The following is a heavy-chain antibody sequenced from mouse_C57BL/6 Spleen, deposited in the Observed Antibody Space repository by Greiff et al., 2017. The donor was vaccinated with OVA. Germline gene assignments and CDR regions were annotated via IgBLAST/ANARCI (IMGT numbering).Heavy chain of an antibody. CDR1: GFTFSSYA. Sequence: VQLKESGGGLVKPGGSLKLSCAASGFTFSSYAMSWVRQTPEKRLEWVATISDGGSYTYYPDNVKGRFTISRDNAKNNLYLQMSHLKSEDTAMYYCARDSNDYAMDYWGQGTSVTVSS. CDR3: ARDSNDYAMDY. J-gene: IGHJ4*01. V-gene: IGHV5-4*01. CDR2: ISDGGSYT. D-gene: IGHD2-5*01.